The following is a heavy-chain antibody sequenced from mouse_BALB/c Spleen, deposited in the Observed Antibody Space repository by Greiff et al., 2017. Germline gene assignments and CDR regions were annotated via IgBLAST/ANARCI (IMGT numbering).Heavy chain of an antibody. CDR3: ASARRDDGYYVRYAMDY. Sequence: VQLQQSGPELVKPGASVKVSCKASGYAFTSYNMYWVKQSHGKSLEWIGYIDPYNGGTSYNQKFKGKATLTVDKSSSTAYMHLNSLTSEDSAVYYCASARRDDGYYVRYAMDYWGQGTSVTVSS. V-gene: IGHV1S135*01. CDR2: IDPYNGGT. J-gene: IGHJ4*01. D-gene: IGHD2-3*01. CDR1: GYAFTSYN.